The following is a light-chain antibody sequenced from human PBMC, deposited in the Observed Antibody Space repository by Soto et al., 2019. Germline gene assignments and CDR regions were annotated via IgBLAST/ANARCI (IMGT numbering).Light chain of an antibody. CDR1: QSISNY. V-gene: IGKV3-11*01. Sequence: EIVLTQSPVTLSLSPGERATLSCRASQSISNYLTWYQQKPGQAPRLLIYDASNRATGIPARFSGSGSGTDFTLTISSLEPEDFAVYYCQQYGSSPITFGQGTRLEIK. CDR2: DAS. CDR3: QQYGSSPIT. J-gene: IGKJ5*01.